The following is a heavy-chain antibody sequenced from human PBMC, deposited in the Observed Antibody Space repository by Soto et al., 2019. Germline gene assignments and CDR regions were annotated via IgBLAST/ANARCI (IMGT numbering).Heavy chain of an antibody. J-gene: IGHJ4*02. CDR1: GFTFSSYW. V-gene: IGHV3-74*01. CDR2: INSDGSST. D-gene: IGHD3-9*01. Sequence: GGSLRLSCAASGFTFSSYWMHWVRQAPGKGLVWVSRINSDGSSTSYADSVKGRFTISRDNAKNTLYLQMNSLRAEDTAVYYCARVARYFDWLLHDYWGQGTLVTVSS. CDR3: ARVARYFDWLLHDY.